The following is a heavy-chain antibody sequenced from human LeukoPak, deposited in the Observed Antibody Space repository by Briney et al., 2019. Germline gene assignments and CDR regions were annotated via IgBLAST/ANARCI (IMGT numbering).Heavy chain of an antibody. D-gene: IGHD1-1*01. CDR2: INHSGST. CDR3: ARGALERRVRHDAFDI. J-gene: IGHJ3*02. V-gene: IGHV4-34*01. CDR1: GGSFSGYY. Sequence: SVTLSLTCAVYGGSFSGYYWSWIRQPPGKGLKWIGEINHSGSTNYNPSLKSRVTISVDTSKNQFSLKLSSVTAADTAVYYCARGALERRVRHDAFDIWGQGTMVTVSS.